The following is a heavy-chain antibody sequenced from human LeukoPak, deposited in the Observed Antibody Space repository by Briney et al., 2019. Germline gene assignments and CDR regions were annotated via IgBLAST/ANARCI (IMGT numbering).Heavy chain of an antibody. CDR2: IYYSGST. D-gene: IGHD3-10*01. Sequence: SETLSLTCTVSGGSISSYYWSWIRHPPGKGLEWIGYIYYSGSTNYNPSLKSRVTISVDTSKNQFSLKLSSVTAADTAVYYCASLTMVRGVIIDGWGQGTLVTVSS. J-gene: IGHJ4*02. CDR3: ASLTMVRGVIIDG. V-gene: IGHV4-59*08. CDR1: GGSISSYY.